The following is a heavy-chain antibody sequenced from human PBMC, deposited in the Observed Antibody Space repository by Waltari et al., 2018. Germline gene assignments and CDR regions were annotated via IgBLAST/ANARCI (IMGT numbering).Heavy chain of an antibody. V-gene: IGHV3-73*01. J-gene: IGHJ5*02. Sequence: VQPVESGGGLVQPGGSLNLTCAASGFTFRGSAMPWVRQASGKVLGWVGRIRSKAHNYATAYAASVKGRFTISRDDSKNTAYLQMNSLKTEDTAVYYCTRQEPWRFDPWGQGTLVTVSS. D-gene: IGHD1-1*01. CDR1: GFTFRGSA. CDR2: IRSKAHNYAT. CDR3: TRQEPWRFDP.